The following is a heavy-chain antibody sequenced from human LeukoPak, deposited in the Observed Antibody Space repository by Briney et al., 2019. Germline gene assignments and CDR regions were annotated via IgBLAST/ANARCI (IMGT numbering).Heavy chain of an antibody. Sequence: SSETLSLTCTVSGVSISSGGYYWSWIRQHPGKGLEWIGYIYYSRSTYYNPSLKSRVTISVDTSKNQFSLKLSSVTAADTAVYYCAREDSSTGNWYFDLWGRGTLVTVSS. CDR1: GVSISSGGYY. J-gene: IGHJ2*01. V-gene: IGHV4-31*03. CDR2: IYYSRST. CDR3: AREDSSTGNWYFDL. D-gene: IGHD1-1*01.